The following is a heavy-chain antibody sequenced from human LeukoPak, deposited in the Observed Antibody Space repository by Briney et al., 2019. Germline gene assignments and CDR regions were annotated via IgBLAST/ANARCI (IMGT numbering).Heavy chain of an antibody. CDR2: INHDGSDA. CDR3: AGDTGWTFHN. Sequence: HPGGSLRLSCAGSGFTFSSFWMIWVRQAPGKGLEWVATINHDGSDAYYIDSVKGRFTISRDNAKNSLFLHMNSLRVEDTATYYCAGDTGWTFHNWGLGTLVTVSS. CDR1: GFTFSSFW. V-gene: IGHV3-7*03. J-gene: IGHJ4*02. D-gene: IGHD6-19*01.